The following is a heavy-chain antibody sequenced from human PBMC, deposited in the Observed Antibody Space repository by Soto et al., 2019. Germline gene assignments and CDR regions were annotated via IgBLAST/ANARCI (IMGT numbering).Heavy chain of an antibody. CDR1: GYSFPSYG. CDR2: ISGHNGIT. V-gene: IGHV1-18*01. J-gene: IGHJ4*02. CDR3: ATDRGGLGNFDY. Sequence: ASVKVSCKASGYSFPSYGITWVRQAPGQGLQWMGWISGHNGITNFAQKFQGRATMTTDTSTSTAYMELRSLRSDDTAVYYCATDRGGLGNFDYWGQGTLVTVSS. D-gene: IGHD3-10*01.